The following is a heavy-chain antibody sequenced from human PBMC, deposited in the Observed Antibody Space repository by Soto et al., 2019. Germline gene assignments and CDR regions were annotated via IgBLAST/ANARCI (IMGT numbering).Heavy chain of an antibody. CDR2: IYWDDDK. D-gene: IGHD4-4*01. V-gene: IGHV2-5*02. Sequence: QITLKESGPSLVNPTQSLTLTCSFSGFSLTTTEVAVGWIRQPPGKALEWLALIYWDDDKRYSPSLKSSLTSTKDTAKNQVVLTMTHVHPEDTATYFCEHSAPIATVAFDYCGQRILGTVSS. CDR1: GFSLTTTEVA. J-gene: IGHJ4*02. CDR3: EHSAPIATVAFDY.